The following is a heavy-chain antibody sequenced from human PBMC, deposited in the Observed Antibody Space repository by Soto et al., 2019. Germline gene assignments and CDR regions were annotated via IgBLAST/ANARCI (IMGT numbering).Heavy chain of an antibody. CDR2: IIPIFGTA. J-gene: IGHJ1*01. Sequence: QVQLVQSGAEVKKPGSSVKVSCKASGDTFSSYAISWVRQAPGQGLEWMGGIIPIFGTANYAQKFQGRVTITADKSTSTAYMELSSLRSEDTAVYYCARRPAAYSSSSKGGYFQHWGQGTLVTVSS. CDR1: GDTFSSYA. V-gene: IGHV1-69*06. CDR3: ARRPAAYSSSSKGGYFQH. D-gene: IGHD6-13*01.